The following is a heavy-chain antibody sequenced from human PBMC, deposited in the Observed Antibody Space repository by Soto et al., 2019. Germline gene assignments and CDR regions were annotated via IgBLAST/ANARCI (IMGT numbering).Heavy chain of an antibody. V-gene: IGHV3-30*18. J-gene: IGHJ4*02. CDR2: ISYDGSNK. CDR1: GFTFSSYG. Sequence: GGSLRLSCAASGFTFSSYGMHWVRQAPGKGLEWVAVISYDGSNKYYADSVKGRFTISRDNSKNTLYLQMNSLRAEDTAVYYCAKDGRYYYGSGSHFDYWGQGTLVTVSS. D-gene: IGHD3-10*01. CDR3: AKDGRYYYGSGSHFDY.